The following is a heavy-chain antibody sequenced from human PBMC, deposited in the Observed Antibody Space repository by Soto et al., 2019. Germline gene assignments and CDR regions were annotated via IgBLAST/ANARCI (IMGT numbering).Heavy chain of an antibody. Sequence: QVQLVESGGGVVQPGRSLRLSCAASGFTFSSYAMHWVRQAPGKGLEWVAVISYDGSNKYYADSVKGRFTISRDNSKNTLYLQMNSLRAEDTAVYYCARGVDYGDYVLLGGTPWYFDLWGRGTLVTVSS. CDR2: ISYDGSNK. CDR1: GFTFSSYA. D-gene: IGHD4-17*01. J-gene: IGHJ2*01. CDR3: ARGVDYGDYVLLGGTPWYFDL. V-gene: IGHV3-30-3*01.